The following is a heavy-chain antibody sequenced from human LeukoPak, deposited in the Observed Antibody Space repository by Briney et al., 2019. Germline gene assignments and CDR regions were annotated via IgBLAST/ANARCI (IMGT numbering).Heavy chain of an antibody. V-gene: IGHV3-23*01. D-gene: IGHD3-10*01. CDR2: ISGSGEGT. CDR3: AKTKMPHYYGSGSYVDY. Sequence: PGGSLRLSCAASGFTFSSHWMSWVRQAPGKGLEWVSAISGSGEGTYHADSVKGRFTISRDNSKNTLYLQMNSLGAEDTAVYYCAKTKMPHYYGSGSYVDYWGQGTLVTVSS. CDR1: GFTFSSHW. J-gene: IGHJ4*02.